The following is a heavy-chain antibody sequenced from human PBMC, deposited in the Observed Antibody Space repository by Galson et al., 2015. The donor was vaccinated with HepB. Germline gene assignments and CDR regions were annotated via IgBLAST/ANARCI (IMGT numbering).Heavy chain of an antibody. J-gene: IGHJ4*02. CDR2: IFHSGIT. CDR3: ARDWIRDGASYYFDY. D-gene: IGHD5-24*01. V-gene: IGHV4-4*02. Sequence: ETLSLTCAVSGGSISNRNWWNWVRQSPGKGLEWIGEIFHSGITNYNPSLKSRVTMSVDTSKNQFSLKLSSVTAADTAIYYCARDWIRDGASYYFDYWGQGTLVTVSS. CDR1: GGSISNRNW.